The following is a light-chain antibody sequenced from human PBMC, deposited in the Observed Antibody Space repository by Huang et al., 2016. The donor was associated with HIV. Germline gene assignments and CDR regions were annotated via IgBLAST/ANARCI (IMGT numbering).Light chain of an antibody. Sequence: EIVLTQSPATLSLSPGERATLSCRASRSVDSYLAWYQQKVGQAPRLLIYDASNRATGIPARFSGSGSGTDCTLTISSLEPEDFAVYYCQQRANWPRGTFGGGTKVEIK. CDR2: DAS. V-gene: IGKV3-11*01. CDR1: RSVDSY. CDR3: QQRANWPRGT. J-gene: IGKJ4*01.